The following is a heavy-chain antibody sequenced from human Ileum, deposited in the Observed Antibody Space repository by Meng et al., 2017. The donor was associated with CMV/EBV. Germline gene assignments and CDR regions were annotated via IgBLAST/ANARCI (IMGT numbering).Heavy chain of an antibody. Sequence: GGSLRLSCAASGFTFDDYAMHWVRQAPGKGLEWVSLISWDGGSTYYADSVKGRFTISRDNSKNSPYLQMNSLRAEDTALYYCAKDAWVVPAARGEGGFDYWGQGTLVTVSS. V-gene: IGHV3-43D*03. D-gene: IGHD2-2*01. CDR2: ISWDGGST. J-gene: IGHJ4*02. CDR1: GFTFDDYA. CDR3: AKDAWVVPAARGEGGFDY.